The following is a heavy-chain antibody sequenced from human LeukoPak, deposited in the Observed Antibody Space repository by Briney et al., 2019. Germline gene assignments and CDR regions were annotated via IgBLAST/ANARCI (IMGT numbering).Heavy chain of an antibody. CDR3: AKDKYNFWSGSNYYYMDV. CDR2: ISGSGAST. J-gene: IGHJ6*03. Sequence: GGSLRLSCEASGFTLSSYVMTWVRQAPGKGLEWVSGISGSGASTYYADSVKGRFTISRDNSKNTLYLQMNSLRAEDTAVYYCAKDKYNFWSGSNYYYMDVWGKGTTVTVSS. V-gene: IGHV3-23*01. CDR1: GFTLSSYV. D-gene: IGHD3-3*01.